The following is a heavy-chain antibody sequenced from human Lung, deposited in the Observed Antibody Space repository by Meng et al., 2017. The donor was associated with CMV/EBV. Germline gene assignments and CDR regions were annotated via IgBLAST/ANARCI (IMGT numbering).Heavy chain of an antibody. CDR1: GFTFDDYA. Sequence: SLKISCAASGFTFDDYAMHWVRQVPGKGLEWVAGITWNSGCIGYADSVKGRFTISRDKAKNSLYLQMNSLRAEDTAFYYCAKGLSGLNYYNGMDVWGRGTTVTVSS. CDR3: AKGLSGLNYYNGMDV. CDR2: ITWNSGCI. V-gene: IGHV3-9*01. J-gene: IGHJ6*02. D-gene: IGHD1-26*01.